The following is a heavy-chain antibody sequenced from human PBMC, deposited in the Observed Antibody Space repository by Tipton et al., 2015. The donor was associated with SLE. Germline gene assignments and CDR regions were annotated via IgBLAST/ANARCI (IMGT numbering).Heavy chain of an antibody. V-gene: IGHV3-21*01. CDR2: ISSSSSYI. J-gene: IGHJ4*02. Sequence: SLRLSCAASGFTFSSYSMNWVRQAPGKGLEWVSSISSSSSYIYYADSVKGRFTISRDNAKNSLYLQMNSLRAEDTAVYYCARVEGFTMVRGVIITSPYYFDYWGQGTLVTVSS. CDR3: ARVEGFTMVRGVIITSPYYFDY. CDR1: GFTFSSYS. D-gene: IGHD3-10*01.